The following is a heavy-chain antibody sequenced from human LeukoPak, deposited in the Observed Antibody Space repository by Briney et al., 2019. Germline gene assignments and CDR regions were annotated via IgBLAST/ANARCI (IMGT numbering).Heavy chain of an antibody. CDR1: GFIFSNSW. J-gene: IGHJ4*02. D-gene: IGHD4-23*01. Sequence: GGSLRLSCDASGFIFSNSWMHWVRQSPGKGLVWVSRIKPDGSEASYADFVGGRFTVPRDNAKNTLKLQMNSLRDDDTAVYFCARDVGPYGGSAGGDWGQGTRLVVSS. CDR3: ARDVGPYGGSAGGD. CDR2: IKPDGSEA. V-gene: IGHV3-74*01.